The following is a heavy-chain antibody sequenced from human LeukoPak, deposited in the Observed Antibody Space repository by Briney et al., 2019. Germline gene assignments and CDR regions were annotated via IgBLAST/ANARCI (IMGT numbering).Heavy chain of an antibody. J-gene: IGHJ6*03. V-gene: IGHV3-21*01. CDR1: GCTFSSYN. Sequence: GGSLRLSCAASGCTFSSYNMNWVRETPGQGLEWVSSITSGSSHIYYADSVKGRFTISRDNAKSSLYLQMNSLRAEDTAVYYCARDPYSGSYGADYYYCMDVWGKGTTVTISS. D-gene: IGHD1-26*01. CDR2: ITSGSSHI. CDR3: ARDPYSGSYGADYYYCMDV.